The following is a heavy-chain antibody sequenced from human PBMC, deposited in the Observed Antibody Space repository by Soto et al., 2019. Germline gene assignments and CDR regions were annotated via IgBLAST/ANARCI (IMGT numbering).Heavy chain of an antibody. V-gene: IGHV4-59*01. CDR3: ARSNCSSTSCYAFDP. D-gene: IGHD2-2*01. CDR2: IYYSGST. J-gene: IGHJ5*02. CDR1: GGSISSYY. Sequence: QVQLQESGPGLVKPSETLSLTCTVSGGSISSYYWSWIRQPPGKGLEWIGYIYYSGSTNYNPSLKSRVTISVDTSKNQFSLKLSSVTAADTALYYCARSNCSSTSCYAFDPWGQGTLVTVSS.